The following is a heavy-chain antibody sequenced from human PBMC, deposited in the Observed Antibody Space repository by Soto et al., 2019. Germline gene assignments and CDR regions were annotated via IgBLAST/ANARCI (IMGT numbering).Heavy chain of an antibody. Sequence: GASVKVSCKASGGTFSSYAISWVRQAPGQGLEWMGGIIPIFGTANYAQKFQGRVTITADESTSTAYMELSSLRSEDTAVYYCARDPGGSMFRNTYYYDSSGYFYFDYWGQGTLVTVSS. V-gene: IGHV1-69*13. CDR1: GGTFSSYA. CDR2: IIPIFGTA. D-gene: IGHD3-22*01. J-gene: IGHJ4*02. CDR3: ARDPGGSMFRNTYYYDSSGYFYFDY.